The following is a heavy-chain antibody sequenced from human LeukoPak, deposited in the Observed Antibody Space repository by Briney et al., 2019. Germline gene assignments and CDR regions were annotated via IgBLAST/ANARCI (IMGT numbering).Heavy chain of an antibody. V-gene: IGHV4-59*01. J-gene: IGHJ4*02. CDR3: ARASTFGGVILRYYFDY. CDR1: DGSISSYY. Sequence: SETLSLTFTVSDGSISSYYWSWIRQPPGKGLEWIGYIYYSGSTNYNPSLKSRVTISVDTSKNQFSLKLSSVTAADTAVYYCARASTFGGVILRYYFDYWGQGTLVTVSS. D-gene: IGHD3-16*01. CDR2: IYYSGST.